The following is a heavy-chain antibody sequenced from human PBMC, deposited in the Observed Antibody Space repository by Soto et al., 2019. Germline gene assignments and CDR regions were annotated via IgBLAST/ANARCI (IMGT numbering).Heavy chain of an antibody. CDR3: VKSKGEYYYGTGKSIWFDP. Sequence: QVHLQQWGAGLLRPSETLSLTCAVYGGTFSGHYWTWIRQSPGKGLEWIRAIYHTGSSNYNRALRGRVTMSGDTSKNQFSLKLTSVTAADTAIYYCVKSKGEYYYGTGKSIWFDPWCQGTRVSVSS. CDR2: IYHTGSS. CDR1: GGTFSGHY. J-gene: IGHJ5*02. V-gene: IGHV4-34*08. D-gene: IGHD3-10*01.